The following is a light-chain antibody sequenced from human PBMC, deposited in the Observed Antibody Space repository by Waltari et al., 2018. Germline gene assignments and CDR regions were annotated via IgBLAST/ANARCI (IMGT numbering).Light chain of an antibody. V-gene: IGKV2-29*02. CDR1: QSLLHSNGNTY. CDR3: MQALQTPRT. CDR2: RVS. Sequence: DIVMTQTPLSLPVTPGEPVSISCRSSQSLLHSNGNTYLYWYLQKAGQPPRLLIYRVSNRFSGVPDRVSGSGSGTDFTLKISRVEAEDVGVYYCMQALQTPRTFGQGTKVEVK. J-gene: IGKJ1*01.